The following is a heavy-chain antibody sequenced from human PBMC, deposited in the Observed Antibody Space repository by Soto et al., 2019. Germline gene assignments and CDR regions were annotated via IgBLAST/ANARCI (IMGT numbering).Heavy chain of an antibody. Sequence: GASVKVSCKASGYIFPSYGISWVRQAPGQGLEWMGWISAYNGSTNYAQKLQGRVTMTTDTSTSTVYMELRSLRSDDTAVFYCARASSDGFDVWGQGTMVTVSS. CDR1: GYIFPSYG. J-gene: IGHJ3*01. CDR3: ARASSDGFDV. CDR2: ISAYNGST. V-gene: IGHV1-18*01.